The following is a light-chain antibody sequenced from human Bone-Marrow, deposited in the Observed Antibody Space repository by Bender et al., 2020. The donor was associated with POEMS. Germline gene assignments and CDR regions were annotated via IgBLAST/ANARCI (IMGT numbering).Light chain of an antibody. CDR3: AVWDDSLNGWV. CDR1: SSNIGAHA. V-gene: IGLV1-44*01. CDR2: PSH. J-gene: IGLJ3*02. Sequence: QSVLTQPPSASGTPGQRVTISCSGGSSNIGAHAVNWYQHLPGPAPKLLIYPSHRRPSEVPDRFPGSRSGTSAPLAISGLQSEDEADYYCAVWDDSLNGWVFGGGTKLTVL.